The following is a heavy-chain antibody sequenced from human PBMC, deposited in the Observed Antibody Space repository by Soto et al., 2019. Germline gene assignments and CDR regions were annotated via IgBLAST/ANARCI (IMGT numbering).Heavy chain of an antibody. Sequence: EVELLESGGGLVQPGGSLRLSCAASGFTFSSYAMSWVRQAPGKGLEWVTAISGSGGSTYYADSVKGRFTISRDNSKNTLYLQMNSLRAEDTAVYYCPTDDLRGYSYGLVFDYWGQGTLVTVSS. CDR1: GFTFSSYA. D-gene: IGHD5-18*01. V-gene: IGHV3-23*01. CDR3: PTDDLRGYSYGLVFDY. J-gene: IGHJ4*02. CDR2: ISGSGGST.